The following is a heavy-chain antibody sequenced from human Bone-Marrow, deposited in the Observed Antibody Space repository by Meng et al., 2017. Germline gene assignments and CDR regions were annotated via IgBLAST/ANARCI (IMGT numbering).Heavy chain of an antibody. J-gene: IGHJ4*02. D-gene: IGHD4-11*01. CDR2: INHSGST. CDR1: GGSFSDYY. V-gene: IGHV4-34*01. CDR3: ARGPTTMAHDFDY. Sequence: GQLMHGGDGLLNPSEPRPITCVVSGGSFSDYYWSWIRQPPGKGLEWIGEINHSGSTNYNPSLESRATISVDTSQNNLSLKLSSVTAADSAVYYCARGPTTMAHDFDYWGQGTLVTVSS.